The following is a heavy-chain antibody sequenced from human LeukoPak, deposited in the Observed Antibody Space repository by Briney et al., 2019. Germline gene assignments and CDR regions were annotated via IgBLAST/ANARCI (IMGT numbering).Heavy chain of an antibody. CDR1: GFTLSDST. CDR2: IRTKANNYAT. D-gene: IGHD4-17*01. CDR3: ARRRGDDYGDYDY. J-gene: IGHJ4*02. Sequence: GGSLRLSCAASGFTLSDSTMHWVRQTSGKGLECVGRIRTKANNYATDYAASVKGRFTISRDDSKDSTYLHLSSLKTEDTAVYYCARRRGDDYGDYDYWGQGTLVTVSS. V-gene: IGHV3-73*01.